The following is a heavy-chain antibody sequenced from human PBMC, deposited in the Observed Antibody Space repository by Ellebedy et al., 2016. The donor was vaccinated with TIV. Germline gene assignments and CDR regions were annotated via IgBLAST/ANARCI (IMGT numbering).Heavy chain of an antibody. CDR1: GYSFTTYW. V-gene: IGHV5-51*01. Sequence: GESLKISXKGSGYSFTTYWIGWVRQMPGKGLEWMGIIYPGDSDTRYSPSFQGQVTISADKSISTAYLQWSSLKASDTAMYYCARHISTLYYDILTGYYRGGGNYYYYMDVWGKGTTVTVSS. CDR2: IYPGDSDT. CDR3: ARHISTLYYDILTGYYRGGGNYYYYMDV. D-gene: IGHD3-9*01. J-gene: IGHJ6*03.